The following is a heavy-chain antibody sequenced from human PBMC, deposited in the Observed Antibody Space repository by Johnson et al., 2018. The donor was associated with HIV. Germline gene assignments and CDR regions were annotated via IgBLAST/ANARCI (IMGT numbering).Heavy chain of an antibody. V-gene: IGHV3-74*01. CDR2: INSDGSST. J-gene: IGHJ3*02. CDR3: ARAHDAFDI. CDR1: GFTFNTNW. Sequence: VQLVESGGDLVQPGGSLRLSCVGSGFTFNTNWMHWVRQAPGKGLVWVSRINSDGSSTSYADSVKGRFTISRDNAKNTLYLQMNSLRAEDTAVYYCARAHDAFDIWGQGTMVTVSS.